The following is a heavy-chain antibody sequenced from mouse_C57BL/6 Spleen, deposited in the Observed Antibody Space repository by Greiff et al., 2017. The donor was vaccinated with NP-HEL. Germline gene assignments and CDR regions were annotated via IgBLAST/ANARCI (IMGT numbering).Heavy chain of an antibody. D-gene: IGHD2-4*01. Sequence: VQLQQSGPELVKPGASVKISCKASGYAFSSSWMNWVKQRPGQGLEWIGRIYPGDGDTNYNGKFKGKATLTADKSSSTAYMQLSSLTSEDSAVYFCARLGDYDGFAYWGQGTLVTVSA. CDR3: ARLGDYDGFAY. J-gene: IGHJ3*01. V-gene: IGHV1-82*01. CDR2: IYPGDGDT. CDR1: GYAFSSSW.